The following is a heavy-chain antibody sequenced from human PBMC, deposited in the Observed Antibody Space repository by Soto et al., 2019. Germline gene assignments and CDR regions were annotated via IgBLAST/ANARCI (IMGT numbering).Heavy chain of an antibody. CDR2: IIPILGIA. CDR3: ARDAGSRSVWAFDI. CDR1: GGTFSSYT. D-gene: IGHD6-13*01. V-gene: IGHV1-69*04. J-gene: IGHJ3*02. Sequence: SVKVSCKASGGTFSSYTISWVRQAPGQGLEWMGRIIPILGIANYAQKFQGRVTITADKSTSTAYMELSSLRSEDTAVYYCARDAGSRSVWAFDIWGQGTMVTVSS.